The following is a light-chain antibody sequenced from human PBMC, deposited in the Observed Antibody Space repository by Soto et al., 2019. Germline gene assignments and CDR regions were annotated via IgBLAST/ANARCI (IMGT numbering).Light chain of an antibody. Sequence: EIVLTQSPATLSLSPGERATLSCRASQSVNSYLAWYQHKHGQSPRLLIYDASIRATGIPARFSGSGSGTDFTLTISSLEPEDFAVYYCQQRSNWITFGGGTKVEIK. CDR1: QSVNSY. V-gene: IGKV3-11*01. CDR3: QQRSNWIT. J-gene: IGKJ4*01. CDR2: DAS.